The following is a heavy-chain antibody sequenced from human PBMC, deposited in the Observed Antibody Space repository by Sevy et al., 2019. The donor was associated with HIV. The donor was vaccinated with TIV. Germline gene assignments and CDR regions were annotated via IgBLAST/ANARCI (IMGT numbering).Heavy chain of an antibody. D-gene: IGHD3-22*01. CDR2: IYPGDSDT. V-gene: IGHV5-51*01. J-gene: IGHJ3*02. CDR3: ARHCIYYDSSGGDDAFAI. Sequence: GESLKISCKGSGYSFTSYWIGWVRQMPGKGLEWMGIIYPGDSDTRYSPSFQGQVTISADKSISTASVQWSSLKYSETAMYYCARHCIYYDSSGGDDAFAIWGQGTMVTVSS. CDR1: GYSFTSYW.